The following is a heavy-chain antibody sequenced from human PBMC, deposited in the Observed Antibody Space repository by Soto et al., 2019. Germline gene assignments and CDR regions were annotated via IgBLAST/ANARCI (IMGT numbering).Heavy chain of an antibody. CDR3: ARDRGLAPHDY. CDR2: ISSSSSYI. V-gene: IGHV3-21*01. CDR1: GFTFSSYS. J-gene: IGHJ4*02. D-gene: IGHD1-26*01. Sequence: GGSLRLSCAASGFTFSSYSMNWVRQAPGKGLEWVSSISSSSSYIYYADSVKGRFTISRDNAKNSLYLQMNSLRAEDTAVYYCARDRGLAPHDYWGQGTLVTVSS.